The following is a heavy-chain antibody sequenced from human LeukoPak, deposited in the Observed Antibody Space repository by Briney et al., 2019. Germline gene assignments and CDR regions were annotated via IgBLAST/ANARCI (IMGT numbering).Heavy chain of an antibody. D-gene: IGHD5-24*01. CDR2: INWKTGNG. CDR1: GFNFEDYA. V-gene: IGHV3-9*01. J-gene: IGHJ2*01. Sequence: PGGSLRLSCAVSGFNFEDYAMHWLRQAPGRGLEWVSGINWKTGNGIYADSVKGRFTISGDNAKNSLYLQMSSLRAEDTALYYSTRRAARWQFDLWGRGTLLTVSS. CDR3: TRRAARWQFDL.